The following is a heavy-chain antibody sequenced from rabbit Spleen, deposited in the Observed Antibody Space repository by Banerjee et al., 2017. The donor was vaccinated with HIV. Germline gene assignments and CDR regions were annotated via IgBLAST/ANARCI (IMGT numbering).Heavy chain of an antibody. D-gene: IGHD1-1*01. CDR1: GFSFSSSYW. V-gene: IGHV1S40*01. CDR2: IYAGSSGGT. Sequence: QSLEESGGDLVKPGASLTLTCTASGFSFSSSYWICWVRQAPGKGLEWIACIYAGSSGGTYYASWAKGRFTISKTSSTTVTLQMTSLTAADTATYFCARDYVGYSGGGYWDLWGQGTLVTVS. J-gene: IGHJ4*01. CDR3: ARDYVGYSGGGYWDL.